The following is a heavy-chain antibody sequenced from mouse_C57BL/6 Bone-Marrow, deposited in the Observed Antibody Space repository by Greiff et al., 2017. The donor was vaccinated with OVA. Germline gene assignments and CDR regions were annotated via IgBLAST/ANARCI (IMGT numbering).Heavy chain of an antibody. Sequence: QVQLQQSGPELVKPGASVKISCKASGYAFSSSWMNWVQQRPGKGLEWIGRIYPGDGDTNYNGKFKGKATLTADKSSSTAYMQLSSLTSEDSAVYFCARAYDLDYWGQGTTLTVSS. CDR1: GYAFSSSW. V-gene: IGHV1-82*01. CDR2: IYPGDGDT. CDR3: ARAYDLDY. D-gene: IGHD2-3*01. J-gene: IGHJ2*01.